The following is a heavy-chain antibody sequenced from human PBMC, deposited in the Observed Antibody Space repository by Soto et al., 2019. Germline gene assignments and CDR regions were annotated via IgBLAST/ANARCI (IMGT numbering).Heavy chain of an antibody. CDR1: GGTFSSYT. Sequence: GASVKVSCKASGGTFSSYTISWVRQAPGQGLEWMGRIIPILGIANYAQKFQGRVTITADKSTSTAYMELSSLRSEDTAVYYCARDYYDSSGYYYPYYFDYWGQGTLVTVSS. D-gene: IGHD3-22*01. CDR2: IIPILGIA. CDR3: ARDYYDSSGYYYPYYFDY. J-gene: IGHJ4*02. V-gene: IGHV1-69*04.